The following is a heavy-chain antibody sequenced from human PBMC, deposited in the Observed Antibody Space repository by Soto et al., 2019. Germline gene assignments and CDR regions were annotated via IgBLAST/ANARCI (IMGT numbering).Heavy chain of an antibody. D-gene: IGHD3-22*01. CDR2: INSDGSST. CDR3: ALDRTMIDLNDYGMDV. CDR1: GFTFSSYW. V-gene: IGHV3-74*01. Sequence: GGSLRLSCAASGFTFSSYWMHWVRQAPGKGLVWVSRINSDGSSTSYADSVKGRFTISRDNAKNTLYLQMNSLRAEDTAVYYCALDRTMIDLNDYGMDVWGQGTTVTISS. J-gene: IGHJ6*02.